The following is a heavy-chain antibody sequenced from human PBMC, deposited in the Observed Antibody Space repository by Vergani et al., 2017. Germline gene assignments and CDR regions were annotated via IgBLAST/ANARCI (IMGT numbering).Heavy chain of an antibody. CDR3: ARSGSYGDGTGYYGMDV. D-gene: IGHD1-26*01. V-gene: IGHV1-3*04. CDR2: INTGHGNT. Sequence: QVQLVQSGAEVKKPGASVKVSCKASGYTFTSYAMHWVRQAPGQRLEWMGWINTGHGNTKYSQKFQGRVTITRDTSASTADMELSSLRSEYTAVDYCARSGSYGDGTGYYGMDVWGQGTTVTVSS. J-gene: IGHJ6*02. CDR1: GYTFTSYA.